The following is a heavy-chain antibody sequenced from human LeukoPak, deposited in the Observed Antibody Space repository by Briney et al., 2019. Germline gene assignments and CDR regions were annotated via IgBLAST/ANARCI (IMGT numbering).Heavy chain of an antibody. CDR1: GGSISSYY. J-gene: IGHJ6*03. CDR3: ARQVVLYYYYMDV. V-gene: IGHV4-4*09. D-gene: IGHD2-2*01. CDR2: IYTSGST. Sequence: PSETLSLTCTVSGGSISSYYWSWIRQPPGKGLEWIGYIYTSGSTNYNPSLKSRVTISVDTSKNQFSLKLSSVTAADTAVYYCARQVVLYYYYMDVWGKGTTVTVSS.